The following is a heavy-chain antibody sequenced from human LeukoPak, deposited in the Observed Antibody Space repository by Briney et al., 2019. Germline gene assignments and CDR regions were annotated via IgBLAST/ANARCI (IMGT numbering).Heavy chain of an antibody. CDR2: IWYDGSNK. D-gene: IGHD6-13*01. CDR1: GFTFSSYG. J-gene: IGHJ4*02. CDR3: ASGAKYSSSWTLVY. V-gene: IGHV3-33*01. Sequence: GRSLRLSCAASGFTFSSYGMHWVRQAPGKGLEWVAAIWYDGSNKYYADSVKGRFTISRDNSKSTLYLQMNSLRAEDTAVYYCASGAKYSSSWTLVYWGQGTLVTVSS.